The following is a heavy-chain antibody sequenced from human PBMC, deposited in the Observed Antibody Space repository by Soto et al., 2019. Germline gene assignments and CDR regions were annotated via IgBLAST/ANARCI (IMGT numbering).Heavy chain of an antibody. J-gene: IGHJ4*02. CDR2: ISAYNGNT. V-gene: IGHV1-18*01. CDR3: AREKYYGDYDFYCFDY. Sequence: ASVKVSCKASGGTFSSYAISWVRQAPGQGLEWMGWISAYNGNTNYAQKLQGRVTMTTDTSTSTAYMELRSLRSDDTAVYYCAREKYYGDYDFYCFDYWGQGTLVTVSS. D-gene: IGHD4-17*01. CDR1: GGTFSSYA.